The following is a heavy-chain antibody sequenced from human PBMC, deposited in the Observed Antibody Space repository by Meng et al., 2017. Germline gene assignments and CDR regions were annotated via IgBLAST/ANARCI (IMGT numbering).Heavy chain of an antibody. J-gene: IGHJ6*02. V-gene: IGHV4-39*07. CDR2: IYYSGST. CDR3: ARDLQLWSNIYYYYYYGMDV. D-gene: IGHD5-18*01. Sequence: SETLSLTCTVSGGSISSSSYYWGWIRQPPGKGLEWIGSIYYSGSTYYNPSLKSRVTISVDTSKNQFSLKLSSVTAADTAVYYCARDLQLWSNIYYYYYYGMDVWGQGTTVTVSS. CDR1: GGSISSSSYY.